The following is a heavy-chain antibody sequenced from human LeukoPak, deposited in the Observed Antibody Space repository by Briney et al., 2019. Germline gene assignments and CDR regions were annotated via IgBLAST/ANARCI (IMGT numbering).Heavy chain of an antibody. CDR3: ARRRVPYYYYMDV. CDR2: IYYSGST. V-gene: IGHV4-59*12. Sequence: SETLSLTCTVSGGSISSYYWSWIRQPPGKRLEWIGYIYYSGSTNYNPSLKSRVTISVDTSKNQFSLKLTSVTAADTAVYYCARRRVPYYYYMDVWGKGTTVTVSS. J-gene: IGHJ6*03. CDR1: GGSISSYY.